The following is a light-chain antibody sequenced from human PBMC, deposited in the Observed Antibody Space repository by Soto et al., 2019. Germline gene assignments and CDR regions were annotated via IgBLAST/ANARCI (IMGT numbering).Light chain of an antibody. Sequence: DIQMTQCPSTLSASVGDRVTLTCRASQNINIHLNWFQQRPGKAPNVLISAASSLQSGVPSRFSGSGAGTDFTLTISSLQPEDFATYYCQQAYISPVTFGQGTRLEIK. J-gene: IGKJ5*01. CDR3: QQAYISPVT. CDR1: QNINIH. CDR2: AAS. V-gene: IGKV1-39*01.